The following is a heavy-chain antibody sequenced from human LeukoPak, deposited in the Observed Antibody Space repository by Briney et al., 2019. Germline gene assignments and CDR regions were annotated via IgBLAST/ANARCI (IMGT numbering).Heavy chain of an antibody. J-gene: IGHJ4*02. D-gene: IGHD1-26*01. CDR1: GGSISRGDYY. CDR2: IYYSGST. CDR3: ARTHGIVGATFFDY. Sequence: SETLSLTCTVSGGSISRGDYYWSWIRQPPGKGLEWIGYIYYSGSTYYNPSLKSRVAISLDTSKNQSSLQLISVTAADTAVYYCARTHGIVGATFFDYWGQGTLVTVSS. V-gene: IGHV4-30-4*08.